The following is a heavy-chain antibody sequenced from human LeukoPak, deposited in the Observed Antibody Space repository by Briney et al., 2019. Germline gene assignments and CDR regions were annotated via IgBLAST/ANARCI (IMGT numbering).Heavy chain of an antibody. CDR2: IYYSGST. D-gene: IGHD3-10*01. Sequence: SETLSLTCTVPGGSISSSSYYWGWIRQPPGKGLEWIGSIYYSGSTYYNPSLKSRVTISVDTSKNQFSLKLSSVTAADTAVYYCARLTMVRYYYYYYGMDVWGQGTTVTVSS. V-gene: IGHV4-39*01. CDR3: ARLTMVRYYYYYYGMDV. J-gene: IGHJ6*02. CDR1: GGSISSSSYY.